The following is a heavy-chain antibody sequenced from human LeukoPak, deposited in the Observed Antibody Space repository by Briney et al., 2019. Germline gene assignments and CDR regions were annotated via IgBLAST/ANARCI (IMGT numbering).Heavy chain of an antibody. CDR3: ARKDTAMVNFDY. CDR1: GGSISSSSYY. CDR2: IYYSGST. Sequence: PSETLSLTCTVSGGSISSSSYYWGWIRQPPGKGLEWIGSIYYSGSTYYNPSLKSRVTISVDTSKNQFPLKLSSVTAADTAVYYCARKDTAMVNFDYWGQGTLVTVSS. J-gene: IGHJ4*02. V-gene: IGHV4-39*06. D-gene: IGHD5-18*01.